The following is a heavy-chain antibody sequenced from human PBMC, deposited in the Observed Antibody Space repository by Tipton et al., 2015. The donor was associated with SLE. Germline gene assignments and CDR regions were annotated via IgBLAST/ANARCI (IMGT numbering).Heavy chain of an antibody. CDR1: GFTVSSNY. CDR3: AKEERGIAVAKLDY. CDR2: IYSGGST. Sequence: SLRLSCAASGFTVSSNYMSWVRQAPGKGLEWVSVIYSGGSTYYADSVKGRFIISRHNSKNTLYLQMNSLRAEDTAVYYCAKEERGIAVAKLDYWGQGTLVTVSS. V-gene: IGHV3-53*04. D-gene: IGHD6-19*01. J-gene: IGHJ4*02.